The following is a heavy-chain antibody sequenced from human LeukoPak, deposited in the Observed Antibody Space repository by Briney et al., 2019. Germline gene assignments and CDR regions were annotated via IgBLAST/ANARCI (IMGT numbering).Heavy chain of an antibody. J-gene: IGHJ5*02. CDR3: ASPGLFFTTINYFDP. Sequence: GGSLRLSCAASGFTFSSSGMHWVRQAPGRGLEWVAVISYDGSHKYYVDSVKGRFTISRDNSKNTLYLQMNSLRAEDTAVYSCASPGLFFTTINYFDPWGQGTLVTVSS. D-gene: IGHD1-1*01. CDR1: GFTFSSSG. V-gene: IGHV3-30*03. CDR2: ISYDGSHK.